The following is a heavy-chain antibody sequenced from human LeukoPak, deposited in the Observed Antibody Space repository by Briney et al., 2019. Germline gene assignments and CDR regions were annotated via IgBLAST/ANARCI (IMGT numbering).Heavy chain of an antibody. CDR3: AKVYTMIDY. Sequence: GGSLRLSCAASGFTFNTYEMNWVRQAPGKGLEWVSAISGSGGSTYYADSVKGRFTISRDNSKNTLYLQMNSLRTEDTAVYYCAKVYTMIDYWGQGTLVTVSS. CDR1: GFTFNTYE. D-gene: IGHD3-22*01. CDR2: ISGSGGST. J-gene: IGHJ4*02. V-gene: IGHV3-23*01.